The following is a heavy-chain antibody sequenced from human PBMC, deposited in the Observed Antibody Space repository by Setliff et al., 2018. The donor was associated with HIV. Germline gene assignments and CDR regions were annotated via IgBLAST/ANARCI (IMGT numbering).Heavy chain of an antibody. J-gene: IGHJ6*03. CDR2: LYTSGSA. CDR3: ARETNYDSSFHYMDV. D-gene: IGHD3-22*01. V-gene: IGHV4-4*07. Sequence: SETLSLTCTVSGGSINNHYWYWIRQPPGKGLEWIGRLYTSGSANYIPSLKSRVTMSVDTSKNQLSLRLSSVTAADTAVYYCARETNYDSSFHYMDVWGKGTTVTVSS. CDR1: GGSINNHY.